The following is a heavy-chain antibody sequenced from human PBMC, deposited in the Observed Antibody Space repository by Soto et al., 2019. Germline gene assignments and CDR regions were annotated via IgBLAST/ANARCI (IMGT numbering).Heavy chain of an antibody. CDR1: GFSLSTSVVG. V-gene: IGHV2-5*01. CDR2: IYWNDDR. J-gene: IGHJ4*02. D-gene: IGHD1-26*01. Sequence: GPTQVNATQTLTLTCTFSGFSLSTSVVGVGWIRQPPGRALEWLALIYWNDDRRYSPSLKSRLTITKDTSKNQVVLTMTNMDPADTATYYCAHSASVPCCYYFDSWGQGTLVTVSS. CDR3: AHSASVPCCYYFDS.